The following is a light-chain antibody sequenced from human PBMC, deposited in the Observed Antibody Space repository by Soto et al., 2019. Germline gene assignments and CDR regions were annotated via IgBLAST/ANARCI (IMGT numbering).Light chain of an antibody. CDR3: ISSTDRQSYL. J-gene: IGLJ1*01. CDR2: AVS. V-gene: IGLV2-14*03. Sequence: QSVLTQPASVSGSPGQSITISCSGTSSDIGSYNHVAWYEQIPGKSPKLMSYAVSARPSALSDRFSGSKSGITPSLTISRLQTEDEADSSSISSTDRQSYLFGTGTTGPVL. CDR1: SSDIGSYNH.